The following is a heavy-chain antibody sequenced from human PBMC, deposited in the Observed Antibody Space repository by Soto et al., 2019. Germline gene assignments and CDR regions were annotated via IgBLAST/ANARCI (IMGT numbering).Heavy chain of an antibody. Sequence: SETLSLTCTVSGGSVSSYYCNWIRQSPGKGLEWIGSLYYGGSTYYNPSLKSRVTFSVDTSKNQFSLKLTSVTTADTAIYYCAATTVPALLDHWGQGTLVTVSS. V-gene: IGHV4-59*02. J-gene: IGHJ5*02. CDR2: LYYGGST. CDR3: AATTVPALLDH. D-gene: IGHD4-17*01. CDR1: GGSVSSYY.